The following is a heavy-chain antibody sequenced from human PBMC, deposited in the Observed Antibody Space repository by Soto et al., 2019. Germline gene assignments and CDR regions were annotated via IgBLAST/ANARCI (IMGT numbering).Heavy chain of an antibody. V-gene: IGHV1-69*04. J-gene: IGHJ1*01. Sequence: SVKVSCKASGGTFSSYTISWVRQATGQGLEWMGRIIPILGIANYAQKFQGRVTITADKSTSTAYMELSSLRSEDTAVYYCAREHGDYDSAEYFQHWGQGTLVTVSS. CDR2: IIPILGIA. CDR1: GGTFSSYT. D-gene: IGHD4-17*01. CDR3: AREHGDYDSAEYFQH.